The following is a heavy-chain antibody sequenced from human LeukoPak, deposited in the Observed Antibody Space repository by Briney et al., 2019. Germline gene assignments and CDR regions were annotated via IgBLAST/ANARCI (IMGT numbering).Heavy chain of an antibody. CDR1: GFTFSSYW. V-gene: IGHV3-7*01. D-gene: IGHD2-2*01. CDR2: IKQDGSEK. Sequence: GGSLRLSCAASGFTFSSYWMSWVRQAPGKGLEWVANIKQDGSEKYYVDSVKGRFTISRDNAKNSLYLQMNSLRAEDTAVYYCARDQVPAARGHYYYGMDVWGQGTTVTVSS. J-gene: IGHJ6*02. CDR3: ARDQVPAARGHYYYGMDV.